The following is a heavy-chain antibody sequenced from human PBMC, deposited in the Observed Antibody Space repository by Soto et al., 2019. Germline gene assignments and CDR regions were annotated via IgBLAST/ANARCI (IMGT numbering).Heavy chain of an antibody. J-gene: IGHJ4*02. CDR3: ATDESGSYAKVYDY. CDR1: GFTFSSYS. Sequence: EVQLVESGGGLVKPGGSLRLSCAASGFTFSSYSMNWVRQALGKGLALVSSISSSSSYIYYGDSVKGRFTISRDNAKHARYLQMNRLRDEDTTVYYCATDESGSYAKVYDYWGQGTLVTVSS. D-gene: IGHD1-26*01. CDR2: ISSSSSYI. V-gene: IGHV3-21*01.